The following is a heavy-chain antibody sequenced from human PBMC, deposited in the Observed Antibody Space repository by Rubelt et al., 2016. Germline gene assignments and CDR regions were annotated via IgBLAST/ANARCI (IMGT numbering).Heavy chain of an antibody. V-gene: IGHV3-30*19. CDR3: ARDLYGDYPFDY. CDR2: ISYDGTDK. D-gene: IGHD4-17*01. CDR1: GFTFGSYG. Sequence: QVQLVESGGGVVQPGTSLRLSCAASGFTFGSYGIHWVRQTPDKGLEWVAVISYDGTDKYYADSVKGRFTISRDNSKNSLYLQMNSLRAEDTAVFYCARDLYGDYPFDYWGRGTLVTVSS. J-gene: IGHJ4*02.